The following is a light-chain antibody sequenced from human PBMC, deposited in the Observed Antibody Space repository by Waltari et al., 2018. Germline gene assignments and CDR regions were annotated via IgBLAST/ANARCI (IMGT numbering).Light chain of an antibody. Sequence: QSVLTQPPSVSEAPRQRVTISCSGSSSNIGNNAVHWYQQLPGKAPILLIYDDSLLPSGVSDRFSGSKSGTSASLAICGLQSEDEALYYCATWDDSLNGGVFGGGTKLTVL. CDR1: SSNIGNNA. CDR2: DDS. CDR3: ATWDDSLNGGV. J-gene: IGLJ3*02. V-gene: IGLV1-36*01.